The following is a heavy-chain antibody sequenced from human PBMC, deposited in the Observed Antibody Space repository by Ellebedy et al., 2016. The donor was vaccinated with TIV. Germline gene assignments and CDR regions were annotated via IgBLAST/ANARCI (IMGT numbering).Heavy chain of an antibody. V-gene: IGHV4-4*02. J-gene: IGHJ4*02. CDR1: GDSISSNFY. D-gene: IGHD6-19*01. CDR3: GRSFGWYALDC. Sequence: MPSETLSLTCAVSGDSISSNFYWAWVRQPPGKGLEWIGEIHHSGNTIDNPSVKSRVTISSDKSRNQFSLILTSVTAADTAIYYCGRSFGWYALDCWGQGALVIVSS. CDR2: IHHSGNT.